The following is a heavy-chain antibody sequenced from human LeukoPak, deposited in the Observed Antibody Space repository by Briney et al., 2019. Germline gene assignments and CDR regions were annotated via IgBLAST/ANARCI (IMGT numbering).Heavy chain of an antibody. J-gene: IGHJ3*02. V-gene: IGHV4-39*02. CDR3: AREWVAAGLDAFDI. CDR1: GGSISSSSYY. Sequence: PSETLSLTCTVSGGSISSSSYYWGWIRQPPGKGLEWIGSIYYSGSTYYNPSLKSRVTISVDTSKNQFSLKLSSVTAADTAVYYCAREWVAAGLDAFDIWGQGTMVTVSS. D-gene: IGHD2-15*01. CDR2: IYYSGST.